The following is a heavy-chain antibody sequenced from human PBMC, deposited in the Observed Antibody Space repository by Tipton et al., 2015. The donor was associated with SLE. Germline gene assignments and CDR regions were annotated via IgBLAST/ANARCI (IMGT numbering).Heavy chain of an antibody. CDR1: GFTFGSYE. CDR2: ISSSGSTI. V-gene: IGHV3-48*03. Sequence: GSLRLSCAASGFTFGSYEVNWVRQAPGKGLEWVSYISSSGSTIYYADSVKGRFTISRDNAKNSLYLQMNSLRAEDTAVYYCARVFAMVRGVTNQRDVWGQGTTVTVSS. D-gene: IGHD3-10*01. CDR3: ARVFAMVRGVTNQRDV. J-gene: IGHJ6*02.